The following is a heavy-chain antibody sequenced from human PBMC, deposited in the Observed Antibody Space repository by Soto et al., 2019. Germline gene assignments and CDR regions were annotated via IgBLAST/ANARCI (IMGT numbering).Heavy chain of an antibody. CDR3: ARGEAIGDDP. D-gene: IGHD3-10*01. J-gene: IGHJ5*02. V-gene: IGHV3-7*01. Sequence: EVQLVESGGGLAQPGGSLRLSCAASGLTFSSYWMTWVRQAPGKGLEWVANIKKDGGEKYYVDSVKGRFTISRDNAKNSLYLQMNNLRVEDTAVYYCARGEAIGDDPWGHGTLVTVSS. CDR1: GLTFSSYW. CDR2: IKKDGGEK.